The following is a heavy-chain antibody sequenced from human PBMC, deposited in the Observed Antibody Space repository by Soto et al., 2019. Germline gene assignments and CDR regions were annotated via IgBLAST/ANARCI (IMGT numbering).Heavy chain of an antibody. D-gene: IGHD2-15*01. CDR1: GDSISSYY. V-gene: IGHV4-59*01. CDR2: IYYSGRT. CDR3: ARGHLGITTTGTWYDFDY. Sequence: SETLSLTCTVSGDSISSYYCTFIRHPPWKGLEYIGYIYYSGRTYYNPSLKSRVTISVDTSKNQFSLKLSSVTAADTTVYYCARGHLGITTTGTWYDFDYWGQGTLVTVSS. J-gene: IGHJ4*02.